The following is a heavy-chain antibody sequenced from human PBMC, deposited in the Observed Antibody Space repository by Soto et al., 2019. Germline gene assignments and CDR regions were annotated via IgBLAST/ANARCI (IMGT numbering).Heavy chain of an antibody. Sequence: ASVKVSCKASGYTFTGYYLHWVRQAPGQGLEWMGWISGNSGGTNYAQKFQGRVTMTRDTSIITAYMDLSRLKSDDTAVYYCARGYCSDSGCYPFFDYLGQGSLDTVSS. CDR3: ARGYCSDSGCYPFFDY. J-gene: IGHJ4*02. D-gene: IGHD2-15*01. CDR2: ISGNSGGT. V-gene: IGHV1-2*02. CDR1: GYTFTGYY.